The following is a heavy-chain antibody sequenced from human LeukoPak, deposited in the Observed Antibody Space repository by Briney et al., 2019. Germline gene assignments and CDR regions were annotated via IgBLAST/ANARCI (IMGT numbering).Heavy chain of an antibody. CDR3: AKDDDDGDHVVVDH. CDR2: ISGSGGST. CDR1: GFTFSSYA. J-gene: IGHJ4*02. Sequence: GGSLRLSCAASGFTFSSYAMGWVRQAPGKGLEWVSLISGSGGSTYYADSVKGRFTVSRDNSKNTGYLQMNSLRAEDTAIYYCAKDDDDGDHVVVDHWGQGTLVTVSS. D-gene: IGHD4-17*01. V-gene: IGHV3-23*01.